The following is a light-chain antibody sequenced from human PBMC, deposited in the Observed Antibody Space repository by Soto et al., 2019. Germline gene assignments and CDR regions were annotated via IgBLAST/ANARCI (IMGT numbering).Light chain of an antibody. V-gene: IGKV1D-8*03. CDR3: QQCNTFWT. J-gene: IGKJ1*01. CDR1: QGISSY. Sequence: VIWMTQSPSLLSASTGDRVTISCRMSQGISSYLAWYQQQPGRAPKVLIYKASTLESGVPSRFSGSGSGTEFTLTISSMQPDDFATYYCQQCNTFWTFGQGTKVDIK. CDR2: KAS.